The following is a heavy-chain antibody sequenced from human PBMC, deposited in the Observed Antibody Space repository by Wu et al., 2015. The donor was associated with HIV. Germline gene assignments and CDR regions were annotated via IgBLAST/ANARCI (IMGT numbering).Heavy chain of an antibody. CDR1: GGTFSSYA. Sequence: QVQLVQSGAEVKKPGSSVKVSCKASGGTFSSYAISWVRQAPGQGLEWMGRIIPIFGTANYAQKFQGRVTITADESTSTAYMELSSLRSEDTAVYYCARGAWGGYGNRGYSYGYESGLFDYWGQGTLVTVSS. V-gene: IGHV1-69*13. CDR3: ARGAWGGYGNRGYSYGYESGLFDY. D-gene: IGHD5-18*01. CDR2: IIPIFGTA. J-gene: IGHJ4*02.